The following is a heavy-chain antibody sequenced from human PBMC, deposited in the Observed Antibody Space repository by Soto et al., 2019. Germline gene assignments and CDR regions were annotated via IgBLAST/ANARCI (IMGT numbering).Heavy chain of an antibody. D-gene: IGHD1-26*01. CDR2: INQDGSEK. J-gene: IGHJ4*02. CDR1: GFTFSSYW. CDR3: VRAEWELEY. V-gene: IGHV3-7*03. Sequence: EEQLVESGGGLVQPGGSLRLSCAASGFTFSSYWMSWVRQAPGKGLEWVANINQDGSEKHYVDSVKGRFTISRDNGKNSVYLQMNSLRAEDTAVYYCVRAEWELEYWGQGTLVTVSS.